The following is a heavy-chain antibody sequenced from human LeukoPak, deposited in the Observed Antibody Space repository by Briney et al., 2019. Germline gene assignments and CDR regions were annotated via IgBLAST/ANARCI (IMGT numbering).Heavy chain of an antibody. CDR1: GYTLTGYY. V-gene: IGHV1-2*02. Sequence: ASVKVSCKASGYTLTGYYLHWVRQAPGQGLEWMGWMNPNSGGRKYAQKFQGRVTMTRDTSIRTAYMELRRLRSDDTAMYYCARDKLGLGELSLYDQWGQGTLVTV. J-gene: IGHJ5*02. D-gene: IGHD3-16*02. CDR2: MNPNSGGR. CDR3: ARDKLGLGELSLYDQ.